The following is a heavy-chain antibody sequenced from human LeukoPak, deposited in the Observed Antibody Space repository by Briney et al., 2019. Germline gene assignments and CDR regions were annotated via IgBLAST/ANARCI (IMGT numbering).Heavy chain of an antibody. CDR2: IYPGDSDT. CDR1: GYSFTSYW. J-gene: IGHJ6*03. Sequence: GGSLKISCKGSGYSFTSYWIGWVRQMPGKGLEWMGIIYPGDSDTRYSPSFQGQVTISADKSISTAYLQWSSLKASDTAMYYCARHVKGYSYDSSGYGSNYYMDVWGKGTTVTVSS. CDR3: ARHVKGYSYDSSGYGSNYYMDV. V-gene: IGHV5-51*01. D-gene: IGHD3-22*01.